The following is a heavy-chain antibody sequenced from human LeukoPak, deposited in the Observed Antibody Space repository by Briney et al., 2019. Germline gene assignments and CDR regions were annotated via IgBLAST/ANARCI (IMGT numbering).Heavy chain of an antibody. J-gene: IGHJ6*03. CDR2: INPNSGGT. V-gene: IGHV1-2*02. D-gene: IGHD2-15*01. CDR1: GYTFTGYY. CDR3: ARGSDIVVVVAATDYYYYYMDV. Sequence: ASVKVSCKASGYTFTGYYMHWVRQAPGQGLEWMGWINPNSGGTNYAQKFQGRVTMTRDTSISTAYMELSRLRSDDTAVYYCARGSDIVVVVAATDYYYYYMDVWGKGTTVTVSS.